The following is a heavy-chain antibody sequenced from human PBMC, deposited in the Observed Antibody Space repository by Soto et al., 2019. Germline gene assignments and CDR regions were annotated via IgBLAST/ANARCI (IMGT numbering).Heavy chain of an antibody. CDR3: ARAPLTSTGRIIQLWLPSPGMDG. CDR2: ISAYNGNT. Sequence: SVKVSCKASCYTFTSYGISWVRQAPGQGLEWMGWISAYNGNTNYAQKLQGRVTMTTDTSTSTAYMELRSLRSDETAVYYCARAPLTSTGRIIQLWLPSPGMDGWG. J-gene: IGHJ6*02. CDR1: CYTFTSYG. V-gene: IGHV1-18*04. D-gene: IGHD5-18*01.